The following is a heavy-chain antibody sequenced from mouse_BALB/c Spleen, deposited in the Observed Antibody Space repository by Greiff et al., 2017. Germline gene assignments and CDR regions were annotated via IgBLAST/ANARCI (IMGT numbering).Heavy chain of an antibody. CDR1: GYAFTNYL. D-gene: IGHD1-1*01. CDR3: ARSPVYYYGSREAFFAY. J-gene: IGHJ3*01. Sequence: QAQLQQSGAELVRPGTSVKVSCKASGYAFTNYLIEWVKQRPGQGLEWIGVINPGSGGTNYNEKFKGKATLTADKSSSTAYMQLSSLTSDDSAVYFCARSPVYYYGSREAFFAYWGQGTLVTVSA. V-gene: IGHV1-54*01. CDR2: INPGSGGT.